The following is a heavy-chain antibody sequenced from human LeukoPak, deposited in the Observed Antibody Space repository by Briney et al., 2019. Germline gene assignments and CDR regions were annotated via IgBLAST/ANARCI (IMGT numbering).Heavy chain of an antibody. CDR1: GVSISDYR. J-gene: IGHJ4*02. V-gene: IGHV4-59*01. Sequence: PSESLSLTCSVSGVSISDYRWIWIRQAPGKGLEWMEYFSYSGSIRYNPALKIRVTMSVGTYQTQFAMRLISVAAADTAVYYCARMYSGTSYYFDFWGQGTLVTVSS. D-gene: IGHD1-26*01. CDR2: FSYSGSI. CDR3: ARMYSGTSYYFDF.